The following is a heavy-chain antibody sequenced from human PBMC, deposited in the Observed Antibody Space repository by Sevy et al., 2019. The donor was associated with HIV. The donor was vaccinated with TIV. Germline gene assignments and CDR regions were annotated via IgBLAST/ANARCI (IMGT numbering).Heavy chain of an antibody. D-gene: IGHD6-13*01. Sequence: GGSLRLSCAASGFTFSSYSMNWVRQAPGKGLEWVSSISSSSSYIYYAHSVKGRFTISRDNAKNSLYLQMNSLRAEDTAVYYCATVAGIAAAYFDYWGQGTLVTVSS. CDR2: ISSSSSYI. CDR3: ATVAGIAAAYFDY. V-gene: IGHV3-21*01. J-gene: IGHJ4*02. CDR1: GFTFSSYS.